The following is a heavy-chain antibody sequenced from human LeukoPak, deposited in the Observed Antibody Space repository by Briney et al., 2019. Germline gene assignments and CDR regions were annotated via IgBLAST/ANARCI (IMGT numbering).Heavy chain of an antibody. V-gene: IGHV3-53*01. CDR1: GFTFSSYS. J-gene: IGHJ4*02. CDR3: ASGYGWFGELLTFDY. Sequence: GGSLRLSCAASGFTFSSYSMNWVRQAPGKGLEWVSVIYSGGSTYYADSVKGRFTISRDNSKNTLYLQMNSLRAEDTAVYCCASGYGWFGELLTFDYWGQGTLVTVSS. CDR2: IYSGGST. D-gene: IGHD3-10*01.